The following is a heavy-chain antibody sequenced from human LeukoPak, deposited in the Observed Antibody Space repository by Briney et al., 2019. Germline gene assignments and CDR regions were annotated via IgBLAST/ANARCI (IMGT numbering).Heavy chain of an antibody. Sequence: PSETLSLTCAVYGGSFSGYYWSCIRQPPGKGLEWIGEINHSGSTNYNPSLKSRVTISVDTSKNQFSLRLSSVTAADTAVYYCARERRGPTYFDYWGQGTLVTVSS. CDR3: ARERRGPTYFDY. CDR2: INHSGST. J-gene: IGHJ4*02. CDR1: GGSFSGYY. D-gene: IGHD3-10*01. V-gene: IGHV4-34*01.